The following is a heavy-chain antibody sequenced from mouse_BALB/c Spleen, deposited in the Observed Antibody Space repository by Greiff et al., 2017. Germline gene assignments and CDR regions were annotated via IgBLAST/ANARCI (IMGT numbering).Heavy chain of an antibody. V-gene: IGHV5-12-2*01. Sequence: EVQLVESGGGLVQPGGSLKLSCAASGFTFSSYTMSWVRQTPEKRLEWVAYISNGGGSTYYPDTVKGRFTISRDNAKNTLYLQMSSLKSEDTAMYYCARQGAYGNYPYAMDYWGQGTSVTVSS. D-gene: IGHD2-1*01. CDR1: GFTFSSYT. J-gene: IGHJ4*01. CDR2: ISNGGGST. CDR3: ARQGAYGNYPYAMDY.